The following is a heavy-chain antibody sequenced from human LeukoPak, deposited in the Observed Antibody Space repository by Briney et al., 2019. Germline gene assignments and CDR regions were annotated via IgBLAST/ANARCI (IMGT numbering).Heavy chain of an antibody. CDR1: GFTFSSYW. J-gene: IGHJ4*02. V-gene: IGHV3-7*01. Sequence: GGSLRLSCAASGFTFSSYWMSWVRQAPGKGLEWVANIKQDGSEKYYVDSVKGRFTISRDNAKNSLYLQMNSPRAEDTAVYYCARDGLSMVRGVIENYWGQGTLVTVSS. CDR2: IKQDGSEK. CDR3: ARDGLSMVRGVIENY. D-gene: IGHD3-10*01.